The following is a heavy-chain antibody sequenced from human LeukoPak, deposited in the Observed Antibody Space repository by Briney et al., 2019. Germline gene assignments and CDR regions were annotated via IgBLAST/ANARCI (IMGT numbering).Heavy chain of an antibody. Sequence: GGSLRLSCAASGFTFSGYWMSWVRQAPGKGLEWVALIWYDGNKKKYADSVKGRFTASRDNSKNTLYLQMDSLTVEDTAVYYCAKTFGDNGGFDYWGQGALVTVSS. V-gene: IGHV3-33*03. CDR1: GFTFSGYW. CDR3: AKTFGDNGGFDY. D-gene: IGHD3-16*01. J-gene: IGHJ4*02. CDR2: IWYDGNKK.